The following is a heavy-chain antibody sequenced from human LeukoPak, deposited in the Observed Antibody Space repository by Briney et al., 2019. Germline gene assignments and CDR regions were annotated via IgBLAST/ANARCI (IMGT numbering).Heavy chain of an antibody. J-gene: IGHJ4*02. CDR3: ARDSNGPAL. CDR2: INGNGGGS. D-gene: IGHD2-8*01. CDR1: GFTFSDHA. V-gene: IGHV3-23*01. Sequence: PGGSLRLSCAASGFTFSDHAMSWVRQAPAKGLEWVSSINGNGGGSYYIDSVKGRFTVSRGNSENALYLQMNNLRTEDTAVYYCARDSNGPALWGQGTPVTVSS.